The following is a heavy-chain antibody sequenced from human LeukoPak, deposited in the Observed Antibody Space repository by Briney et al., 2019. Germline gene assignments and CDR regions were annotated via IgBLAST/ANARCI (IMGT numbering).Heavy chain of an antibody. CDR2: IYPGDSDT. J-gene: IGHJ2*01. D-gene: IGHD2-15*01. Sequence: GASLQISCKDSGNSFTRDWIGWVRRMPGKGLEWMGIIYPGDSDTRYSPSFQGQVTISADKSISTAYLQWSSLKASDTAIYYCARGTRPGIWWYFDLWGRGTLVTVSS. V-gene: IGHV5-51*01. CDR1: GNSFTRDW. CDR3: ARGTRPGIWWYFDL.